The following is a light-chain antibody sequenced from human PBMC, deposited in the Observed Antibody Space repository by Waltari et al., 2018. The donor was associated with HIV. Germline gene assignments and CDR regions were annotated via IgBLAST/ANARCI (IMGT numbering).Light chain of an antibody. CDR3: ATWDDILNGPV. J-gene: IGLJ2*01. CDR2: YND. V-gene: IGLV1-36*01. Sequence: QSVLTQPPSVSEAPRQRVTISCAGTYSNIGNNPVNWYQQVPGKTPRLLIYYNDRLSSGVSDRFSGSKSGTSASLAISVLQSEDEADNYCATWDDILNGPVFGGGTKLTVL. CDR1: YSNIGNNP.